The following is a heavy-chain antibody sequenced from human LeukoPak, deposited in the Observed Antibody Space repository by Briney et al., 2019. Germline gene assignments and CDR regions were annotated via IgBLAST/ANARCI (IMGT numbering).Heavy chain of an antibody. V-gene: IGHV3-7*01. CDR3: ARETGDIVLMVYDNWFDP. CDR1: GFPFSSYW. Sequence: GSLRLSCAASGFPFSSYWINWVRPASGEGPEWVANIKQDGSEKYYVDSVKGRFTISRDNAKNSLYLQMNSLRAEDTAVYYCARETGDIVLMVYDNWFDPWGQGTLVTVSS. J-gene: IGHJ5*02. D-gene: IGHD2-8*01. CDR2: IKQDGSEK.